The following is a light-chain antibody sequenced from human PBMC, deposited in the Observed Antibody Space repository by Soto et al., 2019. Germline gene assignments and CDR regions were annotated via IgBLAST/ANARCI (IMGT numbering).Light chain of an antibody. Sequence: QSALTQPASVSGSPGQSITISCTGTSSDVGAYNYVSWYQQHPGKAPKLMIYDVSNRPSGVSNRFSGSKSGNTASLTISGLQAEDEAGYYCSSYTSSRTLVFGGGTKVTVL. V-gene: IGLV2-14*01. CDR1: SSDVGAYNY. J-gene: IGLJ2*01. CDR2: DVS. CDR3: SSYTSSRTLV.